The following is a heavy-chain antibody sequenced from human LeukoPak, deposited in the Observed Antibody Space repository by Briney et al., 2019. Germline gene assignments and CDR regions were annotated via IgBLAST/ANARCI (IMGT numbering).Heavy chain of an antibody. V-gene: IGHV1-8*01. CDR1: GYTFTSYD. CDR3: ATQTTVGQEDAFDI. D-gene: IGHD4-11*01. CDR2: MNPNSGNT. J-gene: IGHJ3*02. Sequence: ASVKVSCKASGYTFTSYDINWVRQATGQGLEWMGWMNPNSGNTGYAQKFQGRVTMTRNTSISTAYMELSSLRSEDTAVYYCATQTTVGQEDAFDIWGQGTVVTVSS.